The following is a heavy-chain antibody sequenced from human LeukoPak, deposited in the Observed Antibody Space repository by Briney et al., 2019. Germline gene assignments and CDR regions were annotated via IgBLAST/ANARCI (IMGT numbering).Heavy chain of an antibody. D-gene: IGHD2-15*01. J-gene: IGHJ6*02. V-gene: IGHV1-18*01. Sequence: ASVKVSCKASVYTFPDSGITGVRQAPGQGLAGMGWISAYNGNTNYAQKLQGRVTMTTDTSTSTAYMELRSLRSDDTAVYYCARVERYCSGGSCYGDYYYYGMDVWGQGTTVTVSS. CDR2: ISAYNGNT. CDR1: VYTFPDSG. CDR3: ARVERYCSGGSCYGDYYYYGMDV.